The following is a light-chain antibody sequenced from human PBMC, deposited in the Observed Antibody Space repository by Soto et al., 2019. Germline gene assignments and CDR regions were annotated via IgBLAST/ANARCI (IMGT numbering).Light chain of an antibody. Sequence: QSVLTQPPSVSGAPGQRVTMSCTGGSSNIGAGYDVHWFQHLPGTAPKLLIYGNINRLSGVPDRFSGSKSGTSASLAITGLQAEDEADYYCQSYDSSLRAWVFGGGTKRTVL. CDR1: SSNIGAGYD. J-gene: IGLJ3*02. V-gene: IGLV1-40*01. CDR2: GNI. CDR3: QSYDSSLRAWV.